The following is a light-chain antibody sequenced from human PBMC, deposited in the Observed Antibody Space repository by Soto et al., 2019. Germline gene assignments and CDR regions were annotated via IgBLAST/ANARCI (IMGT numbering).Light chain of an antibody. CDR1: SSDVGGYNY. V-gene: IGLV2-14*01. CDR3: SSYTSSSTL. J-gene: IGLJ1*01. Sequence: QSALTQPASVSGSPGQSITISCTGTSSDVGGYNYVSWYQQHPGKAPKLMIYAVTDRPSGVSSRFSGSKSGNTASLTISGLQAEDEVDYYCSSYTSSSTLFGTGTKLTVL. CDR2: AVT.